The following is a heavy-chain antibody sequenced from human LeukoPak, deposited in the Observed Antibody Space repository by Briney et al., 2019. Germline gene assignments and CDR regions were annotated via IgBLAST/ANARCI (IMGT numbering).Heavy chain of an antibody. CDR1: GGSISSYY. V-gene: IGHV4-59*12. Sequence: SETLSLTCTVSGGSISSYYWSWIRQPPGKGLEWIGYIYYSGSTNYNPSLKSRVTISVDKSKNQFSLKLSSVTAADTAVYYCARRASITIFGVVIIPVQAWYFDLWGRGTLVTVSS. CDR2: IYYSGST. CDR3: ARRASITIFGVVIIPVQAWYFDL. J-gene: IGHJ2*01. D-gene: IGHD3-3*01.